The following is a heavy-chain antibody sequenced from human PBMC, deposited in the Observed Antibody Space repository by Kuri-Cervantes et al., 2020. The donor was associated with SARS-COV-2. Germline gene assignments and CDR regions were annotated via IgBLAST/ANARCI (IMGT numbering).Heavy chain of an antibody. Sequence: SETLSLTCTVSGYSISSGYYWGWIRQPPGKGLEWIGSIYHSGSTYYNPSLKSRVTISVDTSKNQFSLKLSSVTAADTAVYYCARVTRGTMIVNYWGQGTLVTVSS. CDR2: IYHSGST. CDR1: GYSISSGYY. J-gene: IGHJ4*02. D-gene: IGHD3-22*01. CDR3: ARVTRGTMIVNY. V-gene: IGHV4-38-2*02.